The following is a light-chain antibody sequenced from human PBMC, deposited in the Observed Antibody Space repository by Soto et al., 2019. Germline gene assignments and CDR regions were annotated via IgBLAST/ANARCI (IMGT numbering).Light chain of an antibody. CDR1: QGISSY. CDR2: AAS. J-gene: IGKJ3*01. CDR3: QKYNSVPLT. Sequence: DIQMTQSPSSLSASVGDRVTITCRASQGISSYLAWYQQKPDKVPKLLIYAASTLQSGVPSRFSGSGSGTDFTLTISSLQPEDVATYYCQKYNSVPLTFGPGTKVDIK. V-gene: IGKV1-27*01.